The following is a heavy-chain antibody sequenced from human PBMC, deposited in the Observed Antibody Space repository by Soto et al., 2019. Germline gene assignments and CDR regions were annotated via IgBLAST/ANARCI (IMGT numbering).Heavy chain of an antibody. J-gene: IGHJ4*02. Sequence: EVQLLESGGGLVQPGGSLRLSCAASGFTFSSYAMSWVRQAPGKGLEWVSAISGSGGSTYYADSVKGRFTISRDNSKNTLYLQMNSLRAEDTGVYYSATFSEVVVPAARRHHFDYWGQGTLVTVSS. V-gene: IGHV3-23*01. CDR1: GFTFSSYA. D-gene: IGHD2-2*01. CDR2: ISGSGGST. CDR3: ATFSEVVVPAARRHHFDY.